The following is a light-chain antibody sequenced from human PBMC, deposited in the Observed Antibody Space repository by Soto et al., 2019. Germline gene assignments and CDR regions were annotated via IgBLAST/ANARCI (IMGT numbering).Light chain of an antibody. CDR2: GAS. CDR3: QQDGSSGT. V-gene: IGKV3-20*01. Sequence: EIVSSQSPGTVSLSPGARATLSGAARQGGSNNYLAWYQQKPGHAPSLLIDGASNRATGIPDKFSGSASRTDFPLTISRLEPEDSVEYYYQQDGSSGTFGEGTKVDIK. CDR1: QGGSNNY. J-gene: IGKJ4*02.